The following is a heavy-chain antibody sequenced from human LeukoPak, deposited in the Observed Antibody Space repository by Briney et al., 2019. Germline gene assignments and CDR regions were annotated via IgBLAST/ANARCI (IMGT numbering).Heavy chain of an antibody. D-gene: IGHD3-22*01. J-gene: IGHJ4*02. V-gene: IGHV3-30*03. CDR2: ISYDGSNK. CDR3: ARDPSDGSGYYNGYFDY. Sequence: GRSLRLSCAASGFIFSSYGMHWVRQAPGKGLEWVAVISYDGSNKYYADSVKGRFTISRDNSKNTLYLQMNSLRAEDTAVYYCARDPSDGSGYYNGYFDYWGQGTLVTVSS. CDR1: GFIFSSYG.